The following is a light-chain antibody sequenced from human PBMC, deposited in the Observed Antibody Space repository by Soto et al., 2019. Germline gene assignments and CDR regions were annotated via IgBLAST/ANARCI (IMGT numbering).Light chain of an antibody. CDR1: QSVNNN. CDR2: GAS. V-gene: IGKV3-15*01. Sequence: EIIVTQSPATLSVSPGERATLSCRASQSVNNNLAWYQQKPGQAPRLLIYGASTRATGIPARFGGSGYGTEFTLTISSPQSEDFAIYYCQQYNNWPLLTFGGGTKVEIK. J-gene: IGKJ4*01. CDR3: QQYNNWPLLT.